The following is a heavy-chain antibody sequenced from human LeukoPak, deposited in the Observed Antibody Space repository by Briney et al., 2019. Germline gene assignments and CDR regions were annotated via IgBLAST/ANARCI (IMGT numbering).Heavy chain of an antibody. D-gene: IGHD3-10*01. CDR1: GYSFTSQD. J-gene: IGHJ5*02. Sequence: GASVKVSCKTSGYSFTSQDMHWVRQAPGQRLEWVGCISPDNGNAQYSQGFQGRVTITRDTSANTAYMELRSLRSDDTAVYYCARDCGSGAPPNSWFDPWGQGTLVTVSS. CDR3: ARDCGSGAPPNSWFDP. V-gene: IGHV1-3*01. CDR2: ISPDNGNA.